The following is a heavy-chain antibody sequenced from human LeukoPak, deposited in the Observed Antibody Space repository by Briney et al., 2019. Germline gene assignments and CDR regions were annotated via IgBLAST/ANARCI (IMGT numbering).Heavy chain of an antibody. D-gene: IGHD5-24*01. CDR3: AREQKRDGYNFNAFDI. CDR2: INPSSGST. J-gene: IGHJ3*02. V-gene: IGHV1-46*01. Sequence: ASVKVSCKASGYTXTSYYMHWVRQASGQGLEWMGIINPSSGSTSYAQKFQGRVTMTRDTSTSTVYMELSSLRSEDTVVYYCAREQKRDGYNFNAFDIWGQGTMVTVSS. CDR1: GYTXTSYY.